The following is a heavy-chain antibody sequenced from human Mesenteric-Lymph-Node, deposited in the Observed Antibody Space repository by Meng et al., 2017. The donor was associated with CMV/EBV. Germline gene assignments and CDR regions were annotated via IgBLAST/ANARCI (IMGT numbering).Heavy chain of an antibody. V-gene: IGHV1-46*01. Sequence: ASVKVSCKPFGYTFSSHYIHWVRQAPGQGLEWMGLMNPSTGSTSYAQKFQGRVTMTRDTSTSTVYMELSSLRSEDTAVYYCATVGGYGSGSYLAFWGQGALVTVSS. CDR2: MNPSTGST. D-gene: IGHD3-10*01. J-gene: IGHJ4*02. CDR3: ATVGGYGSGSYLAF. CDR1: GYTFSSHY.